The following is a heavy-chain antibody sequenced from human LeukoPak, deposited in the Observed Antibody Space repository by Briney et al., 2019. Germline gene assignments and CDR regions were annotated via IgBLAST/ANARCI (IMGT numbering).Heavy chain of an antibody. CDR3: AKDIGRISYSRGWYSNGYFDY. CDR2: ISGSGGST. D-gene: IGHD6-19*01. Sequence: PGGSLRLSCAASGFTFSSYAMSWVRQAPGKGLEWVSAISGSGGSTYYADSVKGRFTISRDNSKNTLYLQMNSLRAEDTGVYYCAKDIGRISYSRGWYSNGYFDYWGQGTLVTVSS. J-gene: IGHJ4*02. CDR1: GFTFSSYA. V-gene: IGHV3-23*01.